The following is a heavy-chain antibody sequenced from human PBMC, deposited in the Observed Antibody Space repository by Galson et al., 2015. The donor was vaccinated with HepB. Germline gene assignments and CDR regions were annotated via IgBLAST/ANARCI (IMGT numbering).Heavy chain of an antibody. CDR1: RFTFSNYG. V-gene: IGHV3-30*18. Sequence: SLRLSCAASRFTFSNYGMHWVRQAPGKGLEWVALISSDGNNKYYADSVKGRFTVSRDNSKNTLYLQMNSLRAEDTAVYYCAKPRTDWVNSYYFDYWGQGTLVAVSS. CDR3: AKPRTDWVNSYYFDY. D-gene: IGHD3/OR15-3a*01. CDR2: ISSDGNNK. J-gene: IGHJ4*02.